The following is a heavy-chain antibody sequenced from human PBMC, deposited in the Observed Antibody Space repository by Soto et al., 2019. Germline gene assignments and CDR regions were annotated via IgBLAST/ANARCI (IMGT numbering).Heavy chain of an antibody. Sequence: LRLSGAASIFTFSDYYMTWIRQAPGKGLEWVSYISSSGTGIYYPDSVKGRFTISRDNAKNSLYLQMSSLRAEDTAVYYCARAYSDAFDIWGQGTMVTVSS. D-gene: IGHD2-15*01. CDR3: ARAYSDAFDI. CDR1: IFTFSDYY. CDR2: ISSSGTGI. J-gene: IGHJ3*02. V-gene: IGHV3-11*01.